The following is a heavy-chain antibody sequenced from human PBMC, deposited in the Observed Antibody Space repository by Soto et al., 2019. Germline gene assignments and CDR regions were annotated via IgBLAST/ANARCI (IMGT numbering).Heavy chain of an antibody. CDR2: MNPNSGNT. J-gene: IGHJ6*02. D-gene: IGHD1-26*01. V-gene: IGHV1-8*01. Sequence: ASVKVSCKASGYTFTSYDINWVRQATGQGLEWMGWMNPNSGNTGYAQKFQGRVTMTRNTSISTAYMELSSLRSEDTAVYYCARYGSYYGLDYYYGMDVWGQGTTVTVTS. CDR1: GYTFTSYD. CDR3: ARYGSYYGLDYYYGMDV.